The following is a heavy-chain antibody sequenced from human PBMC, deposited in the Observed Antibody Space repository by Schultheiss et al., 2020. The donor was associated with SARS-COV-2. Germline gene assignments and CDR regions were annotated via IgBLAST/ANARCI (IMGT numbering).Heavy chain of an antibody. CDR1: GGPISSNY. J-gene: IGHJ4*02. V-gene: IGHV4-59*01. Sequence: SQTLSLTCTVSGGPISSNYWSWIRQSPGKGLEWIGYVHYSGNTNYNPSLKSRVTTSVDTTKNQFSLNLRSVTAADTALYYCAGGVRWLAFDYWGQGTLVTVSS. CDR2: VHYSGNT. CDR3: AGGVRWLAFDY. D-gene: IGHD6-19*01.